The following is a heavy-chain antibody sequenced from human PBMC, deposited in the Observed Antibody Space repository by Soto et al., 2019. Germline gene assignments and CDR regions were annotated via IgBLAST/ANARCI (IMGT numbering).Heavy chain of an antibody. CDR1: GGSISSGYYY. Sequence: SETLSLTCTVSGGSISSGYYYWSWIRQPPGKGLEWIGYIYYIGSTYYNPSLKSRVTISVDTSKNQFSLKLSSVTAEDTAVYYCARGDTAMVYFDYLGQGTLVTVSS. D-gene: IGHD5-18*01. CDR2: IYYIGST. CDR3: ARGDTAMVYFDY. J-gene: IGHJ4*02. V-gene: IGHV4-30-4*01.